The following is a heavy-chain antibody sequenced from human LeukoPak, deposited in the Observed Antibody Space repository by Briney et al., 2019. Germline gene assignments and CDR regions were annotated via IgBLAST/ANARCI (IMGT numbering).Heavy chain of an antibody. J-gene: IGHJ5*02. CDR3: AKDLLGYCSGGSCVSWFDP. V-gene: IGHV3-43*02. CDR1: GFTFDDYA. D-gene: IGHD2-15*01. Sequence: GGSLRLSXAASGFTFDDYAMHWVRQAPGKGLEWVSLISGDGGSTYYADSVKGRFTISRDNSKNSLYLQMNRLRTEDTALYYCAKDLLGYCSGGSCVSWFDPWGQGTLVTVSS. CDR2: ISGDGGST.